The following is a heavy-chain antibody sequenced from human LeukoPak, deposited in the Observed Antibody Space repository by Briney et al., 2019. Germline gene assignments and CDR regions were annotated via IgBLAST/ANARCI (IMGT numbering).Heavy chain of an antibody. D-gene: IGHD3-10*01. Sequence: PGGSLRLSCAASGFTFSNYAMRWVRQAPGKGLEWVSVISGSGGNTYYADSVKGRFTISRDNSKNTLYLQMNTLRAEDTAVYYCAVGSGNYNDDFFDYWGQGTLVTVS. CDR1: GFTFSNYA. V-gene: IGHV3-23*01. CDR2: ISGSGGNT. J-gene: IGHJ4*02. CDR3: AVGSGNYNDDFFDY.